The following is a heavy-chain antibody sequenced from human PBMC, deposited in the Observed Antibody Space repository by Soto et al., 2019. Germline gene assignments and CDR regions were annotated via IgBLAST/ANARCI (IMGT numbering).Heavy chain of an antibody. D-gene: IGHD3-3*01. CDR3: ARVGTIFGVVTHYYFDY. CDR1: GGTFSSYT. CDR2: IIPILGIA. V-gene: IGHV1-69*02. J-gene: IGHJ4*02. Sequence: SVKVSCKASGGTFSSYTISWVRQAPGQGLEWMGRIIPILGIANYAQKFQGRVTITADKSTSTAYMELSSLRSEDTAVYYCARVGTIFGVVTHYYFDYWGQGTLVTVSS.